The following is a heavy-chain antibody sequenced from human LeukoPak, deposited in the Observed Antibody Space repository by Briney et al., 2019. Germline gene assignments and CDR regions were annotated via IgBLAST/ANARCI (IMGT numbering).Heavy chain of an antibody. Sequence: GGSLRLSCAASGFTFSSFSMNWVRQAPGKGLEWVSSISSSSSYIYYADSVKGRFTISRDNAKNSLYLQMNSLRAEDTAVYYCARDGVEYSTIFDYWGQGTLVTVSS. CDR1: GFTFSSFS. CDR2: ISSSSSYI. V-gene: IGHV3-21*01. J-gene: IGHJ4*02. D-gene: IGHD6-6*01. CDR3: ARDGVEYSTIFDY.